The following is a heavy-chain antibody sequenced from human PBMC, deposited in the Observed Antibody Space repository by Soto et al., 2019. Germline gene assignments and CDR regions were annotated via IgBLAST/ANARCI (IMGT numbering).Heavy chain of an antibody. CDR2: IGGSGGST. CDR3: ATEYLN. V-gene: IGHV3-23*01. CDR1: GFTFSSYA. Sequence: EVQLLESGGGVVQPGGSLRLSCAASGFTFSSYAMSWVRQAPGQGLEWVSAIGGSGGSTYYADSVEGRFTISRDNSKNTLYLQMKSVRVEATAVYYCATEYLNWGQGTLVTVSS. J-gene: IGHJ4*02. D-gene: IGHD6-6*01.